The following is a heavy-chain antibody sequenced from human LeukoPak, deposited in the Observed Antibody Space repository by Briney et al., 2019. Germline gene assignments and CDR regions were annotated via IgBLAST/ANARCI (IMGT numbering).Heavy chain of an antibody. D-gene: IGHD2-2*01. CDR2: ISWNSGNI. J-gene: IGHJ4*02. Sequence: PGRSLRLSCAASGFTFDDYAMHWVRQAPGKGLEWVSGISWNSGNIGYADSVKGRFTISRDNAKNSLFLQMNNLRAEDTALYYCAKDYCSSATCYYNYWGQGTLVTVSS. CDR1: GFTFDDYA. CDR3: AKDYCSSATCYYNY. V-gene: IGHV3-9*01.